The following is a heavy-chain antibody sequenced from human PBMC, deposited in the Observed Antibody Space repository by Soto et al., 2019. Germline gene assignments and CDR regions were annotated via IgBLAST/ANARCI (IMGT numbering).Heavy chain of an antibody. J-gene: IGHJ5*02. V-gene: IGHV4-31*03. Sequence: QVQLQESGPGPVKPSQTLSLTCTVSGGSISSGGYYWSWIRQHPGKGLEWIGYIHYSGNTLYNPSLKSRVTMSVDTSKNQVSLKLSSVTAADTAVYYCAKAIGIDFSWFDPWGQGTLVPVSS. CDR3: AKAIGIDFSWFDP. CDR1: GGSISSGGYY. CDR2: IHYSGNT. D-gene: IGHD3-3*01.